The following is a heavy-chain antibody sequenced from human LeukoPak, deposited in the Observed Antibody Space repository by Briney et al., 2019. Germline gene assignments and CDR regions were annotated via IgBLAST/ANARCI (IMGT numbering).Heavy chain of an antibody. CDR1: GYTFTGYY. J-gene: IGHJ6*03. Sequence: GASVKVSCKASGYTFTGYYMHWVRQAPGQGLEWMGWINPNSGGTNYAQKFQGRVTMTRNTSISTAYMELSSLRSEDTAVYYCARVNRYCSSTSCPHRYYYYMDVWGKGTTVTISS. D-gene: IGHD2-2*01. V-gene: IGHV1-2*02. CDR3: ARVNRYCSSTSCPHRYYYYMDV. CDR2: INPNSGGT.